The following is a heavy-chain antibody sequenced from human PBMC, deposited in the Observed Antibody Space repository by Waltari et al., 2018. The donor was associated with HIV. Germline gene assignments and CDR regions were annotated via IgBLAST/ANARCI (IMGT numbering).Heavy chain of an antibody. D-gene: IGHD1-26*01. Sequence: QVQLQESGPGLVKPSETLSLTCTVSGGSISSHYWNWIRQPAGKGLEWIGRIYSGGRTDYNTALKSRVTMSLDTSKNQFSLRLRSVTAADTAVYYCARAGNIVGAQLDSWSQGTLVTVSS. V-gene: IGHV4-4*07. CDR1: GGSISSHY. CDR2: IYSGGRT. J-gene: IGHJ4*02. CDR3: ARAGNIVGAQLDS.